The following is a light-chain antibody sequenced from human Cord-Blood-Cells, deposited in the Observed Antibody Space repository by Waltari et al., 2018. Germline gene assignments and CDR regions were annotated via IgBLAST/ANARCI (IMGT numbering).Light chain of an antibody. CDR2: GHS. CDR1: SSNIGAGYD. CDR3: QSYDSSLSGVV. Sequence: QSVLTQPPSVSGAPGQRVTISCTGSSSNIGAGYDVHWYQQLPGTAPKLLIYGHSHRPSGVPDRFSGSKSGTSASLAITGLQAEDEADYYCQSYDSSLSGVVFGGGTKLTVL. J-gene: IGLJ2*01. V-gene: IGLV1-40*01.